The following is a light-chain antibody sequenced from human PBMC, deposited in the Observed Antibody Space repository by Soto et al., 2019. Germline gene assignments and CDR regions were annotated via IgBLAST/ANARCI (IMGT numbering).Light chain of an antibody. J-gene: IGKJ5*01. CDR2: DVS. V-gene: IGKV1-33*01. CDR3: QQDDFLTLK. Sequence: IHVNQSPPCLFSYFLYTGTITFQASQDISNYLHWFQQKPGKAPQLLIFDVSNLQTGVPSRFSGGGSGTDFALTISSLEPEDIATYYCQQDDFLTLKFGQGTLLEV. CDR1: QDISNY.